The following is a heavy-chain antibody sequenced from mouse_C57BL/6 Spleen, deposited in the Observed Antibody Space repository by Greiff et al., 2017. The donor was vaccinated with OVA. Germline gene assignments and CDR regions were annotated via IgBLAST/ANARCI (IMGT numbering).Heavy chain of an antibody. V-gene: IGHV1-55*01. CDR3: ARGGYDYDGVDY. CDR2: IYPGSGST. J-gene: IGHJ2*01. Sequence: QVHVKQPGAELVKPGASVKMSCKASGYTFTSYWITWVKQRPGQGLEWIGDIYPGSGSTNYNEKFKSKATLTVDTSSSTAYMQLSSLTSEDSAVYYCARGGYDYDGVDYWGQGTTLTVSS. D-gene: IGHD2-4*01. CDR1: GYTFTSYW.